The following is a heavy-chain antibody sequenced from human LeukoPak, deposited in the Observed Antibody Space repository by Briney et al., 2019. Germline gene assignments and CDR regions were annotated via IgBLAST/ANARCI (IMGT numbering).Heavy chain of an antibody. Sequence: KPSETLSLTCTVSGGSISSYYWSWIRQPPGKGLEWIGYIYYSGSTNYNPSLKSRVTISVDTSKNQFSLKLSSVTAADTAVYYCARDRDSSGGYYYYGMDVWGQGTTVTVSS. CDR1: GGSISSYY. D-gene: IGHD3-22*01. J-gene: IGHJ6*02. V-gene: IGHV4-59*12. CDR2: IYYSGST. CDR3: ARDRDSSGGYYYYGMDV.